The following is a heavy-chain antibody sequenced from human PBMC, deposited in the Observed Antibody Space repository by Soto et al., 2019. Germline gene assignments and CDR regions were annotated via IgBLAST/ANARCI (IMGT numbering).Heavy chain of an antibody. V-gene: IGHV3-23*01. CDR3: AKTLRFLEWLPDY. Sequence: GGSLRLSCAASGFTFSSYGMHWVRQAPGKGLEWVSSISGSGGSTNHADSVKGRFTISRDNSKNTLYLQMNSLRAEDTAVYYCAKTLRFLEWLPDYWGQGTLVTVSS. D-gene: IGHD3-3*01. CDR2: ISGSGGST. J-gene: IGHJ4*02. CDR1: GFTFSSYG.